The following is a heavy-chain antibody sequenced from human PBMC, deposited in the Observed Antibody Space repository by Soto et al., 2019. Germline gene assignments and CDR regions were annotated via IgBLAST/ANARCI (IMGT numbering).Heavy chain of an antibody. CDR3: AKTTYYYDSSGYIV. V-gene: IGHV4-38-2*01. J-gene: IGHJ4*02. Sequence: SETLSLTCAVPGYSISSGYYWGWIRQPPGKGLEWIGSIYHSGSTYYNPSLKSRVTISVDTSKNQFSLKLSSVTAADTAVYYCAKTTYYYDSSGYIVWGQGTLVTVSS. CDR1: GYSISSGYY. CDR2: IYHSGST. D-gene: IGHD3-22*01.